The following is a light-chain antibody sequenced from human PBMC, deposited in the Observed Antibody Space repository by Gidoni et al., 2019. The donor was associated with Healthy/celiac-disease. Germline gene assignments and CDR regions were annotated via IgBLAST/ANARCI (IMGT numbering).Light chain of an antibody. Sequence: DIQLPQSPSSLSASVGDRVTITCRASQSISSYLNWYQQKPGKAPKLLIYAASSLQSGVPSRLSGSGSGTDFTLTISSLQPEDFATYYCQQSYSTLIFTFGPGTKVDIK. CDR1: QSISSY. V-gene: IGKV1-39*01. CDR3: QQSYSTLIFT. J-gene: IGKJ3*01. CDR2: AAS.